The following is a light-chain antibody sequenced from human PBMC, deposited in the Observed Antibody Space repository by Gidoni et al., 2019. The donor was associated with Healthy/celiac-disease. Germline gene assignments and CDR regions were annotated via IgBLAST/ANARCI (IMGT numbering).Light chain of an antibody. V-gene: IGLV1-40*01. J-gene: IGLJ1*01. CDR3: QSYDISLGYV. Sequence: QSVLTQPPSVSGAPGQRVTISCTGSSSNIGAGYDVHWYQQLPETAPKLLIYGNSNRPSGFPDRFSGSKSVTSASLAITGLQAEDEADYYCQSYDISLGYVFGTGTKVTVL. CDR1: SSNIGAGYD. CDR2: GNS.